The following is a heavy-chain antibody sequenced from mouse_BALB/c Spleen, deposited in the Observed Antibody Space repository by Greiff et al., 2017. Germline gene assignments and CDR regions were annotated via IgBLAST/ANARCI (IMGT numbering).Heavy chain of an antibody. CDR2: ISSGGST. CDR3: ARRSHYYGSSYHWYFDV. D-gene: IGHD1-1*01. J-gene: IGHJ1*01. Sequence: EVKLEESGGGLVKPGGSLKLSCAASGFTFSSYAMSWVRQTPEKRLEWVASISSGGSTYYPDSVKGRFTISRDNARNILYLQMSSLRSEDTAMYYCARRSHYYGSSYHWYFDVWGAGTTVTVSS. CDR1: GFTFSSYA. V-gene: IGHV5-6-5*01.